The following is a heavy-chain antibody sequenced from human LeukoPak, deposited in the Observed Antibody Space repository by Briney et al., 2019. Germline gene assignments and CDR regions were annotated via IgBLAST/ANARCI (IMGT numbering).Heavy chain of an antibody. J-gene: IGHJ4*02. D-gene: IGHD6-13*01. V-gene: IGHV3-23*01. CDR3: AKGGSSWYGYDY. Sequence: PGGSLRLSCAVSGFTISSYAMSWVRQAPGKGLKWVSAISRSGGSTYYADSVKGRFTISRDNSKNTLYLQMNSLRAEDTAFYYCAKGGSSWYGYDYWGQGTLVTVSS. CDR2: ISRSGGST. CDR1: GFTISSYA.